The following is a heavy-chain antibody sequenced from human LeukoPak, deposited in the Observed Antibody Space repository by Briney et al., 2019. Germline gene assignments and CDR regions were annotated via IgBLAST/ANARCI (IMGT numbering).Heavy chain of an antibody. CDR1: GFTFSSYA. CDR3: AKEGTAYGAGSYSIDY. J-gene: IGHJ4*02. V-gene: IGHV3-23*01. CDR2: ISGSAGST. D-gene: IGHD3-10*01. Sequence: PGGSLRLSCAASGFTFSSYAMSWVRQAPGKGLEWVSAISGSAGSTYYADSVKGRFTISRDNSKNTLYLQMNSLRAEDTAVYYCAKEGTAYGAGSYSIDYWGQGTLVTVSS.